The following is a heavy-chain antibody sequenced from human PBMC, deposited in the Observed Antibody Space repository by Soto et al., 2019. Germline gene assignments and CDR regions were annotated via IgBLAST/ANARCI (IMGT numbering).Heavy chain of an antibody. V-gene: IGHV5-51*01. CDR3: VADASDSLSGSAFDI. Sequence: GESLKISCKGAGYSFTSYWIGWVRQMPGKGLEWMGIIYPGDSDTRYSPSFQGQVTISADKSISTAYLQWSSLKASDTAMYYCVADASDSLSGSAFDIWGQGTMVPVSS. D-gene: IGHD3-22*01. CDR2: IYPGDSDT. J-gene: IGHJ3*02. CDR1: GYSFTSYW.